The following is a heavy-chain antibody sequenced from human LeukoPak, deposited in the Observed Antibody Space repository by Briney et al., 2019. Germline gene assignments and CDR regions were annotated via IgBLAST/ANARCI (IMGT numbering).Heavy chain of an antibody. V-gene: IGHV3-30*18. CDR1: GFTFSSYG. Sequence: GRSLRLSCAASGFTFSSYGMHWVRQAPGKGLEWVAIISYDGSNKYYADSVQGRFTISRDNSKNTLYLQMNSLRAEDTAVYYCAKDKIVGSTGWYYFDYWGQGTLVTVSS. CDR2: ISYDGSNK. J-gene: IGHJ4*02. D-gene: IGHD6-19*01. CDR3: AKDKIVGSTGWYYFDY.